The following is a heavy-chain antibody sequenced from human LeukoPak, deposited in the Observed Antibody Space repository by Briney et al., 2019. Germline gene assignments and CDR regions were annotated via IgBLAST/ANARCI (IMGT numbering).Heavy chain of an antibody. J-gene: IGHJ4*02. Sequence: ASVKVSCKASGYTFTSYGISWVRQAPGQGLEWMGWISAYNDNTNHAQKFQGRVTMTTDTSTSTAYMELRSLRSDDTAVYYCARNNQYWNYFDYWGQGTLVTVS. D-gene: IGHD2-8*02. V-gene: IGHV1-18*01. CDR2: ISAYNDNT. CDR1: GYTFTSYG. CDR3: ARNNQYWNYFDY.